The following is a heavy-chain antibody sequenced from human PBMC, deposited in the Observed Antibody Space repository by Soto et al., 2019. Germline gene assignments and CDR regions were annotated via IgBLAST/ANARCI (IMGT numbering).Heavy chain of an antibody. J-gene: IGHJ4*02. D-gene: IGHD3-10*01. CDR1: GYTFTGYY. CDR3: ARSFPSQRPYYFSY. Sequence: ASVKVSCKASGYTFTGYYMHWVRQAPGQGLEWMGWINPNSGGTNYAQKFQGRVTMTRDTSISTAYMELSRLRSDDTAVYYCARSFPSQRPYYFSYWGQGTLVTVSS. CDR2: INPNSGGT. V-gene: IGHV1-2*02.